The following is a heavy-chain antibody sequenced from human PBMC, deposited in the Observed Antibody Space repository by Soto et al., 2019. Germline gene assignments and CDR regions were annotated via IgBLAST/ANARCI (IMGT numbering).Heavy chain of an antibody. V-gene: IGHV4-61*01. CDR1: GGSVSSGSYY. Sequence: QVQLQESGPGLVKPSETLSLTCTVSGGSVSSGSYYWSWIRQPPGKALEWIGYIYYSGSTNYNPSLKSRVTISVDTSKNQFALKLSSVTAADTAVYYRARALLSYGIDYWGQGTLVTVSS. CDR2: IYYSGST. J-gene: IGHJ4*02. D-gene: IGHD5-18*01. CDR3: ARALLSYGIDY.